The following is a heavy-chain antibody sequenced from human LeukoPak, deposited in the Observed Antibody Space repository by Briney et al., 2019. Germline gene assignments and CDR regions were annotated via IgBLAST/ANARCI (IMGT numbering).Heavy chain of an antibody. Sequence: ASVKVSCKASGYTFTSYGISWVRQAPGQGLEWMGWISAYNGNTNYAQKLQGRVTMTTDTSTSTAYMELRSLRSDDTAVYYCARSITIFGVTGVDYWGQGTLVTVSS. CDR2: ISAYNGNT. J-gene: IGHJ4*02. CDR1: GYTFTSYG. CDR3: ARSITIFGVTGVDY. D-gene: IGHD3-3*01. V-gene: IGHV1-18*01.